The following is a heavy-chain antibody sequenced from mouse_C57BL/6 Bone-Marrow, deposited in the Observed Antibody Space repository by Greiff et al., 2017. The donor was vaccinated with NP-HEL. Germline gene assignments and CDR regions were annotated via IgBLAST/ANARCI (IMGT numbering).Heavy chain of an antibody. CDR1: GYSFTSYY. CDR3: ARGGYDYDGGYFDY. CDR2: IYPGSGNT. Sequence: QVQLQQSGPELVKPGASVKISCKASGYSFTSYYIHWVKQRPGQGLEWIGWIYPGSGNTKYNEKFKGKATLTADTSSSTAYMQLSSLTSEDSAVYYCARGGYDYDGGYFDYWGQGTTLTVSS. V-gene: IGHV1-66*01. J-gene: IGHJ2*01. D-gene: IGHD2-4*01.